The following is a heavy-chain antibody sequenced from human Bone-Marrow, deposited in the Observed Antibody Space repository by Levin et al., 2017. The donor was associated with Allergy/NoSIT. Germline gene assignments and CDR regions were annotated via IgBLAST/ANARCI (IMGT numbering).Heavy chain of an antibody. J-gene: IGHJ5*02. D-gene: IGHD2-2*01. V-gene: IGHV4-31*03. Sequence: ASETLSLTCSVSGGAISSSAYYWTWIRQLPGKGLEWIGDIQSGVDTSYNPSLKSRVNISADTSKNQFFLTLSSVSAADTAVYYCARASQVSCISANCLVNRFDPWGQGTLVTVSS. CDR1: GGAISSSAYY. CDR2: IQSGVDT. CDR3: ARASQVSCISANCLVNRFDP.